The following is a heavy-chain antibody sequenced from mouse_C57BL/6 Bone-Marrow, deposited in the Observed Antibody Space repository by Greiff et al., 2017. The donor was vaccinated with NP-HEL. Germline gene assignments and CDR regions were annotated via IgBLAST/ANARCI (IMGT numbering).Heavy chain of an antibody. D-gene: IGHD1-1*01. V-gene: IGHV1-5*01. CDR2: IYPGNSDP. J-gene: IGHJ4*01. Sequence: EVQLQQSGTVLARPGASVKMSCKTSGYTFTSYWMHWVKQRPGQGLEWIGAIYPGNSDPSYNQKFKGKAKLTAVTSASTAYMELSSLTNEDSAVYYCTRPERRSTVVAHYYAMDYWGQGTSVTVSS. CDR1: GYTFTSYW. CDR3: TRPERRSTVVAHYYAMDY.